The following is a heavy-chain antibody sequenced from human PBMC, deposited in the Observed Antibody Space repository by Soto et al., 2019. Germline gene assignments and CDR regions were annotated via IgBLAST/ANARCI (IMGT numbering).Heavy chain of an antibody. CDR2: IYPGDSNT. Sequence: GESLKISCKGSGYSFTNYWIGLVRQMPGKGLEWMGIIYPGDSNTRYSPSFQGQVTISADKSSSTAYLQWRSLKASDIGMYYCASHRPTTYGYYFDYWGQGTLVTVSS. CDR1: GYSFTNYW. D-gene: IGHD4-17*01. CDR3: ASHRPTTYGYYFDY. J-gene: IGHJ4*02. V-gene: IGHV5-51*01.